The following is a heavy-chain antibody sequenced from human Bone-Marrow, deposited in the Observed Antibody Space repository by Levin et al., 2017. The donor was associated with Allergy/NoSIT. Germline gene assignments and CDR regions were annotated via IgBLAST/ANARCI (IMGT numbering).Heavy chain of an antibody. CDR2: TYYNSKWFN. D-gene: IGHD1-26*01. V-gene: IGHV6-1*01. Sequence: SETLSLTCDISGDSVSSNSATWNWIRQSPSRGFEWLGRTYYNSKWFNDYAVSVNSRITIIVDTSKNHFSLQLDSVTPDDTAVYYCARALRPASGNFDYWGQGTLVTVSS. CDR3: ARALRPASGNFDY. CDR1: GDSVSSNSAT. J-gene: IGHJ4*02.